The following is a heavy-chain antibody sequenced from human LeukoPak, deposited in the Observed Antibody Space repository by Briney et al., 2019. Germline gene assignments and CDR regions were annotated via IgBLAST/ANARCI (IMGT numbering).Heavy chain of an antibody. V-gene: IGHV3-21*01. J-gene: IGHJ4*02. Sequence: PGGSRRLSCAASGFTFSSYSMNWVRQAPGKGLEWVSSISSSSSYIYYADSVKGRFTISRDNAKNSLYLQMSSLRAEDTAVYYCARAVPSTYYYDSSGYPDYWGQGTLVTVSS. CDR1: GFTFSSYS. CDR2: ISSSSSYI. D-gene: IGHD3-22*01. CDR3: ARAVPSTYYYDSSGYPDY.